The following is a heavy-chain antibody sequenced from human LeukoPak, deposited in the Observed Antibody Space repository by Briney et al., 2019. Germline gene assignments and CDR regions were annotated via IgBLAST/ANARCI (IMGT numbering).Heavy chain of an antibody. J-gene: IGHJ4*02. V-gene: IGHV4-59*01. D-gene: IGHD3-10*01. CDR2: IYYSGST. CDR3: ARGRSPDY. CDR1: GGSISSYY. Sequence: SETLSFTCTVSGGSISSYYWSWIRQPPGKGLEWIGYIYYSGSTNYNPSLKSRVTISVDTSKNQFSLKLSSVTAADTAVYYCARGRSPDYWGQGTLVTVSS.